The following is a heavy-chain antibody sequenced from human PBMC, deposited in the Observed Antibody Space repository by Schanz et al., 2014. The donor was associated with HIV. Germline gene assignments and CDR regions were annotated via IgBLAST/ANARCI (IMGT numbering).Heavy chain of an antibody. CDR1: GYSFIDYY. D-gene: IGHD2-15*01. CDR3: TINQHQLLPFDY. V-gene: IGHV1-2*02. J-gene: IGHJ4*02. CDR2: IKPNSGDT. Sequence: QVQLVQSGPEVRKPGASVKVSCKASGYSFIDYYIHWVRQAPGQGPEWMGSIKPNSGDTFNAQKFRARVTMTRDTPMSPASVELSRLRSDESAVYFCTINQHQLLPFDYWGQGTLVSVSS.